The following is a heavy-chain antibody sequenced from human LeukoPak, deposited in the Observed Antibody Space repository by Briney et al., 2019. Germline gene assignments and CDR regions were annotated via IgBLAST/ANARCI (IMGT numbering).Heavy chain of an antibody. CDR3: ARKRKAYNWFDP. CDR1: GFTFSSYS. J-gene: IGHJ5*02. D-gene: IGHD1-1*01. Sequence: GGSLRLSCAASGFTFSSYSMNWVRQAPGKGLEWVSYISSSSTIYYADSVKGRFTISRDNAKNSLYLQMNSLRAEDTAVYYCARKRKAYNWFDPWGQGTLVTVSS. V-gene: IGHV3-48*01. CDR2: ISSSSTI.